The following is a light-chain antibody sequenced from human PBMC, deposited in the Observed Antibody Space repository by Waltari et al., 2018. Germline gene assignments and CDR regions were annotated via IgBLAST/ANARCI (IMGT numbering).Light chain of an antibody. V-gene: IGKV1-12*02. Sequence: DIQMTQSPSSVSAPVGDRVTITCRASQDIGTWLACYQQKPGRAPNLLIYDASSLHSGVPSRFSGSGSGILFTLTISSLQPEDSATYFCQQANDFPSLSFGGGTKVEIQ. J-gene: IGKJ4*01. CDR3: QQANDFPSLS. CDR1: QDIGTW. CDR2: DAS.